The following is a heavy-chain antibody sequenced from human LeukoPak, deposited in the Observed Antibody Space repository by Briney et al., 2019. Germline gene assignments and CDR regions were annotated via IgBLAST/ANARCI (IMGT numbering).Heavy chain of an antibody. J-gene: IGHJ4*02. V-gene: IGHV3-23*01. CDR1: GFTFSSYA. D-gene: IGHD3-3*01. CDR2: ISGSGGST. Sequence: PGGSLRLSCAASGFTFSSYAMSWVRQAPGKGLEWVSAISGSGGSTYYADSVKGRFTISRDNSKNTLYLQMNSLRAEDTAVYYCAKDTTYYDFWSGYLGPPDYWGQGTLVTVSS. CDR3: AKDTTYYDFWSGYLGPPDY.